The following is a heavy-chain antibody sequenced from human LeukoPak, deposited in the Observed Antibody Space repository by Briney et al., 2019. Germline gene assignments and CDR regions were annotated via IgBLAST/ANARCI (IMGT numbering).Heavy chain of an antibody. J-gene: IGHJ3*01. D-gene: IGHD1-1*01. CDR3: TRGSRRVQLPRSYDFDV. CDR2: FERGGDS. V-gene: IGHV3-13*01. CDR1: GFTISSHD. Sequence: GGSLRLSCTASGFTISSHDMNWVRQTPGKGLEWVAVFERGGDSHLTDSVKGRFTVSRDNAKNSLFLQMNSLRAGDTALYYCTRGSRRVQLPRSYDFDVWGQGTVGTVSS.